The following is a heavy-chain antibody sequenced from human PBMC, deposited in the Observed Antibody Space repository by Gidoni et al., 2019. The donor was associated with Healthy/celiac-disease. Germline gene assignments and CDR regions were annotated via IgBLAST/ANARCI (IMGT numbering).Heavy chain of an antibody. CDR2: ISSSSSYI. D-gene: IGHD1-1*01. CDR1: GFTFSSYS. V-gene: IGHV3-21*01. CDR3: ARVSSMTRTSTPDYFDY. Sequence: EVQLVESGGGLVKPGGSLRLSCAASGFTFSSYSMNWVRQAPGKGMEWVSSISSSSSYIYYADSVKGRFTISRDNAKNSLYLQMNSLRAEDTAVYYCARVSSMTRTSTPDYFDYWGQGTLVTVSS. J-gene: IGHJ4*02.